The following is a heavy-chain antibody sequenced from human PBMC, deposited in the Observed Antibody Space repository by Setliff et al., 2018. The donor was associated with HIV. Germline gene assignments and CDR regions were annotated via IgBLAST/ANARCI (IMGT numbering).Heavy chain of an antibody. V-gene: IGHV3-49*04. Sequence: PGGSLRLSCTASGFTFGDYAFTWVRQAPGKGLEWVGFIRSKAYGGTIEYAASVRGRFTISRDDSNSIAYLQMNSLKTEDTAVYYCTRDRYYDTSGYPEYFQHWGQGTLVTVSS. J-gene: IGHJ1*01. CDR2: IRSKAYGGTI. CDR3: TRDRYYDTSGYPEYFQH. CDR1: GFTFGDYA. D-gene: IGHD3-22*01.